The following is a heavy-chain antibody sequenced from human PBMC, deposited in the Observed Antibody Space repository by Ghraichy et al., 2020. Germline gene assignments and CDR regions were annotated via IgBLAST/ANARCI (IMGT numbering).Heavy chain of an antibody. CDR2: IGGSGSST. Sequence: GGSLRLSCAASGFTFSSYTMSWVRQAPGKGLEGVSTIGGSGSSTFYADSVKGRFTISRDNSKNTLYLQVNSLRAEDTAVYYCAKVQDYYDSSNHYYVRAFDIWGQGTMVSVSS. V-gene: IGHV3-23*01. D-gene: IGHD3-22*01. CDR1: GFTFSSYT. CDR3: AKVQDYYDSSNHYYVRAFDI. J-gene: IGHJ3*02.